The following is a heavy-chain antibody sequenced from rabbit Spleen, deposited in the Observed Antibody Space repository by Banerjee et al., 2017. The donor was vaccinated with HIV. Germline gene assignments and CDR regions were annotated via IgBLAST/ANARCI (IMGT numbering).Heavy chain of an antibody. Sequence: EQLLESGGGLVKPEGSLTLTCTASGFTLSSNYWMCWVRQAPGKGPEWIGCIYPDGSGSTAYASWAKGRFTISKTSSTTVTLQVTSLTAADTATYFCARDLVAVIGWNFNLWGPGTLVTVS. CDR2: IYPDGSGST. CDR1: GFTLSSNYW. J-gene: IGHJ4*01. D-gene: IGHD1-1*01. CDR3: ARDLVAVIGWNFNL. V-gene: IGHV1S45*01.